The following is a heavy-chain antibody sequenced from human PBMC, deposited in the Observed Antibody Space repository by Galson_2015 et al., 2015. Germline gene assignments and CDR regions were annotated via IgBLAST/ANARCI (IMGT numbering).Heavy chain of an antibody. CDR1: GFTFSSYW. D-gene: IGHD4-11*01. J-gene: IGHJ6*02. Sequence: SLRLSCAASGFTFSSYWMSWVRQAPGKGLEWVANIKQDGSEKYYVDSVKGRFTISRDNAKNSLYLQMNSLRAEDTAVYYCARNAPDPPHSNYKGLNYYYYGIDVWGQGTTVTVSS. CDR2: IKQDGSEK. CDR3: ARNAPDPPHSNYKGLNYYYYGIDV. V-gene: IGHV3-7*01.